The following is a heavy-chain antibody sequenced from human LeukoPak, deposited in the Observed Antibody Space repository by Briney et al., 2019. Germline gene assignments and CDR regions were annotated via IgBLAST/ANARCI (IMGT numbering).Heavy chain of an antibody. CDR3: ARRLEYYYDSSGYKY. V-gene: IGHV4-38-2*01. CDR1: GYSISSGYY. D-gene: IGHD3-22*01. J-gene: IGHJ4*02. Sequence: SETLSLTCAVSGYSISSGYYWGWIRQPPGKGLEWIGSIYHSGSTYYNPSLKSRVTISVDTSKNQFSLKLSSVTAADTAVYYCARRLEYYYDSSGYKYWGQGTLVTVSS. CDR2: IYHSGST.